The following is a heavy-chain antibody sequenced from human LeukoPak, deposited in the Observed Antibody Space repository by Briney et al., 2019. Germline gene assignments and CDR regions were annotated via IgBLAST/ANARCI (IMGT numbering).Heavy chain of an antibody. D-gene: IGHD3-22*01. Sequence: GGSLRLSCAASGFTLSSYAMNWVGQAQGKGLEYVSAIRSNGGSTYYANSVKGRFTISRDNSKNTLYLQMGSLRAEDMAVYYCARDFGEEHYDSSGYKGYMDVWGKGTTVTISS. CDR1: GFTLSSYA. J-gene: IGHJ6*03. CDR2: IRSNGGST. CDR3: ARDFGEEHYDSSGYKGYMDV. V-gene: IGHV3-64*01.